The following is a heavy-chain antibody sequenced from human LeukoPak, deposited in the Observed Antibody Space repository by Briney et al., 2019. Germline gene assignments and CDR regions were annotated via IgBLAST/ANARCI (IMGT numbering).Heavy chain of an antibody. CDR1: EFTFSSYG. D-gene: IGHD1-26*01. Sequence: QPGGSLRLSCAASEFTFSSYGMHWVRQAPGKGLEWVAVIWYDGSNKYYADSVKGRFTISRDNSKNTLYLQMNSLRAEDTAVYYCARGEQLLYYFDYWGQGTLVTVSS. CDR2: IWYDGSNK. V-gene: IGHV3-33*01. J-gene: IGHJ4*02. CDR3: ARGEQLLYYFDY.